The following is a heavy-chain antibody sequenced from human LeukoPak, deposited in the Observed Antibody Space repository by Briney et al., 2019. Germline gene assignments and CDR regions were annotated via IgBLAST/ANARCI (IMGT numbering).Heavy chain of an antibody. CDR1: GFSLTTGGVG. CDR2: IDANVDD. D-gene: IGHD5/OR15-5a*01. V-gene: IGHV2-5*01. CDR3: ASVSSSGIYGYDS. J-gene: IGHJ5*01. Sequence: GPTLGKPTQALTLTFTCSGFSLTTGGVGVGWIRQPPVKALEWVALIDANVDDRYSPPLESRLTITKDTSENQVVLTMTSMEPVDTATYYCASVSSSGIYGYDSCRQAPLVIASS.